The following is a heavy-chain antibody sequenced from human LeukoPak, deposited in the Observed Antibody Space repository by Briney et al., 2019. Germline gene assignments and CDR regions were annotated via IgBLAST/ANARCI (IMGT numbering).Heavy chain of an antibody. CDR2: IYYSGST. D-gene: IGHD6-19*01. Sequence: SETLSLTCTVSGGSISSYYWSWIRQPPGKGLEWIGYIYYSGSTNYNPSLKSRVTISVDTSKSQFSLKLSSVTAADTAVYYCARDSLGWYRIAFDIWGQGTMVTVSS. V-gene: IGHV4-59*01. CDR3: ARDSLGWYRIAFDI. J-gene: IGHJ3*02. CDR1: GGSISSYY.